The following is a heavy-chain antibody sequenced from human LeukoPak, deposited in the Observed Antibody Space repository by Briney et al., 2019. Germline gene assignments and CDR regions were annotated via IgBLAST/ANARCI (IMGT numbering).Heavy chain of an antibody. J-gene: IGHJ6*03. CDR3: ARLTYSSSWPTYYYYYMDV. CDR2: IYYSGST. D-gene: IGHD6-13*01. V-gene: IGHV4-59*01. Sequence: PSETLSLTCTVSGGSISSYYWSWIRQPPGKGLEWIGYIYYSGSTNYNPSLKSRVTISVDTSKNQFSLKLSSVTAADTAVYYCARLTYSSSWPTYYYYYMDVWGKGTTVTVSS. CDR1: GGSISSYY.